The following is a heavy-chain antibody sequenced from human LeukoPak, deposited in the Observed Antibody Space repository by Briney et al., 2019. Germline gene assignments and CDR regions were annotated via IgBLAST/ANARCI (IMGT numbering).Heavy chain of an antibody. D-gene: IGHD4-23*01. CDR3: ARGDGGNSATDYYYYYMDV. V-gene: IGHV1-69*05. J-gene: IGHJ6*03. CDR1: GGTFSSYA. CDR2: IIPIFGTA. Sequence: VASVKASCKASGGTFSSYAISWVRQAPGQGLEWMGGIIPIFGTANYAQKFQGRVTITTDESTSTAYMELSSLRSEDTAVYYCARGDGGNSATDYYYYYMDVWGKGTTVTVSS.